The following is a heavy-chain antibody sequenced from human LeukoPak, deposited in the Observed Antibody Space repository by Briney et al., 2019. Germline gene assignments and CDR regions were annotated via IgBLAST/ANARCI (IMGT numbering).Heavy chain of an antibody. Sequence: GGSLRLSCAASGFSFSTYAMHWVSQAPGKGLEWVAFIRNDGSNKYYADSVKGRFTISRDNSKNTLYLQMNSLRAEDTAVYYCAYQSSGSYVYYYYYYTDVWGKGTTVTISS. CDR3: AYQSSGSYVYYYYYYTDV. CDR2: IRNDGSNK. CDR1: GFSFSTYA. J-gene: IGHJ6*03. D-gene: IGHD3-10*01. V-gene: IGHV3-30*02.